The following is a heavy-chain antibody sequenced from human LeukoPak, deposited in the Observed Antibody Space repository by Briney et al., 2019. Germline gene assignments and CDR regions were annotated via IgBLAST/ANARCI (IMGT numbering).Heavy chain of an antibody. Sequence: GGSLRLSCAASGFSFSSYGISWVRQAPGKGLEWVSAISASGGTTYYADSVKGRFTISRDNSKNTLYLQMNSLRAEDTAVYYCARGGFGPSDALDIWGQGTMVTVSS. CDR3: ARGGFGPSDALDI. CDR1: GFSFSSYG. V-gene: IGHV3-23*01. CDR2: ISASGGTT. D-gene: IGHD3-10*01. J-gene: IGHJ3*02.